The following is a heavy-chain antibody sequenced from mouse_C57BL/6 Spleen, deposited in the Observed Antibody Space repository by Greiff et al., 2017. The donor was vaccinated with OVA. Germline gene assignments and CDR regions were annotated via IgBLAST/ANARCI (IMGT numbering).Heavy chain of an antibody. CDR3: ARSRTGHFDY. D-gene: IGHD4-1*01. CDR1: GYTFTSYW. Sequence: QVQLQQSGAELVKPGASVKLSCKASGYTFTSYWMQWVKQRPGQGLEWIGEIDPSDSYTNYNQKFKGKATLTVDTSSSTAYMQLSSLTSEDSAVYYCARSRTGHFDYWGQGTTLTVSS. J-gene: IGHJ2*01. CDR2: IDPSDSYT. V-gene: IGHV1-50*01.